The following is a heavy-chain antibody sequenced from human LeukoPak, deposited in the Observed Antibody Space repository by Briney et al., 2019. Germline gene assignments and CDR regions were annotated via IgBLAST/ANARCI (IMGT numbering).Heavy chain of an antibody. Sequence: KPSETLSLTCTVSGVSISSYYWSWIRQPPGKGLEWIGYIYYSGSTNYNPSLKSRVTISVDTSKNQFSLKLSSVTAADTAVYYCARTSIVVVTPRFDPWGQGTLVTVSS. CDR1: GVSISSYY. CDR2: IYYSGST. CDR3: ARTSIVVVTPRFDP. V-gene: IGHV4-59*01. D-gene: IGHD3-22*01. J-gene: IGHJ5*02.